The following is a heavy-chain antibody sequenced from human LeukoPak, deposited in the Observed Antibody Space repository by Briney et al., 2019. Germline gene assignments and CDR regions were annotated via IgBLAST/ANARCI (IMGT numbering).Heavy chain of an antibody. V-gene: IGHV4-34*01. CDR1: GGSFSGYY. D-gene: IGHD6-19*01. CDR2: INHSGST. J-gene: IGHJ4*02. Sequence: SETLSLTCAVYGGSFSGYYWSWIRQPPGKGLEWIGEINHSGSTNYNPSLKSRVTISVDTSKNQFSLKLSSVTAADTAVYYCAGGLRLVLKFDYWGQGTLVTVSS. CDR3: AGGLRLVLKFDY.